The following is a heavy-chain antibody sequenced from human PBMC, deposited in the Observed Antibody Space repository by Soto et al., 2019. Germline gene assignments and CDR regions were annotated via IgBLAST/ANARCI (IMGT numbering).Heavy chain of an antibody. CDR1: GYTFTSYD. CDR3: ARGNMITFGDDY. J-gene: IGHJ4*02. CDR2: MNPNSGNT. Sequence: ASVKVSCKASGYTFTSYDINWVRQATGQGLEWMGWMNPNSGNTGYAQKFQGRVTMTRNTSISTAYMELSSLRSEDTAVYYCARGNMITFGDDYWGQGTLVTVSS. D-gene: IGHD3-16*01. V-gene: IGHV1-8*01.